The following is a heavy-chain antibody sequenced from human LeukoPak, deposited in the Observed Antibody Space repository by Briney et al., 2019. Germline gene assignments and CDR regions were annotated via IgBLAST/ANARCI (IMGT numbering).Heavy chain of an antibody. J-gene: IGHJ6*02. V-gene: IGHV3-23*01. Sequence: PGGSLRLSCAASGFTFSSSAMSWVRQVPGKGLEWVSVISGSGGSIYDADSVKGRFTISRDNSKNTLYLQMNSLSPEDTAVYYCAKRDSSRSMDVWGQGTTVTVSS. CDR1: GFTFSSSA. CDR3: AKRDSSRSMDV. CDR2: ISGSGGSI. D-gene: IGHD3-22*01.